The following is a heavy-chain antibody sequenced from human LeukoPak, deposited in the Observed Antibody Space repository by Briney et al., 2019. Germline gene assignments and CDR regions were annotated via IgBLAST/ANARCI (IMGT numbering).Heavy chain of an antibody. CDR1: GFTFSSYW. CDR2: IKQDGSEK. Sequence: GGSLRLSCAASGFTFSSYWMSWVRQAPGKGLEWVANIKQDGSEKYYVDSVKGRFTISRDNAKNSLYLQMNSLRAEDTAVYYCARDKGYYDFWSGYYDVFDIWGQGTMVTVSS. CDR3: ARDKGYYDFWSGYYDVFDI. J-gene: IGHJ3*02. V-gene: IGHV3-7*01. D-gene: IGHD3-3*01.